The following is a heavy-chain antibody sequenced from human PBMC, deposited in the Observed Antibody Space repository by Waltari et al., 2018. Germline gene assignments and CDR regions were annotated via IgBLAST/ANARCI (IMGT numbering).Heavy chain of an antibody. D-gene: IGHD3-16*01. Sequence: EVQLMESGGKVMQPGGSLRVSCEASGFSFSNNAMSWVRQAPGKGLEWISVRGGNGEYRSYADSVKGRFTISRDNSKNTLYLQMNSLRADDTAVYFCVKYGFGGVLSHWGQGTLVTV. CDR2: RGGNGEYR. V-gene: IGHV3-23*01. CDR1: GFSFSNNA. CDR3: VKYGFGGVLSH. J-gene: IGHJ4*02.